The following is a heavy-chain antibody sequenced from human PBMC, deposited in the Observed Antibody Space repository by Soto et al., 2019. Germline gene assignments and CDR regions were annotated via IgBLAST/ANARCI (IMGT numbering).Heavy chain of an antibody. J-gene: IGHJ5*02. CDR2: IIPIFGTA. D-gene: IGHD3-10*01. V-gene: IGHV1-69*13. CDR1: GGTFSSYA. Sequence: SVKVSCKASGGTFSSYAISWVRQAPGQGLEWMGGIIPIFGTANYAQKFQGRVTITADESTSTAYMELSSLRSEDTAVYYCTSYGSGSYSFGWFDPWGQGTLVTVSS. CDR3: TSYGSGSYSFGWFDP.